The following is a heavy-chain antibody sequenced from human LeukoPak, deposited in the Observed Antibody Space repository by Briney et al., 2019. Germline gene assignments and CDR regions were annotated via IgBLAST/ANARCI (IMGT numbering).Heavy chain of an antibody. CDR3: ASHGSSGHDPLT. Sequence: AETLSLTCTVSGDSIRSYYWNWIRRPPGKGLEWIGYIYYTGSTSYNPSLKSRVTISLDTSKSQFSLRLTSVTAADTAVYYCASHGSSGHDPLTWGQGTLVTVSS. CDR1: GDSIRSYY. V-gene: IGHV4-59*08. CDR2: IYYTGST. J-gene: IGHJ4*01. D-gene: IGHD5-12*01.